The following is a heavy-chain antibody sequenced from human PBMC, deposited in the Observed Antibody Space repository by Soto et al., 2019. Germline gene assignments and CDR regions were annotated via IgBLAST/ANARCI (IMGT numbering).Heavy chain of an antibody. CDR3: ARDRQNDFWSGYWNYYYYGMDV. D-gene: IGHD3-3*01. Sequence: SDTLSLTCTVSGGSISSGGYYWSWIRQHPGKGLEWIGYIYYSGSTYYNPSLKSRVTISVDTPKNQFSLKLSSVTAADTAVYYCARDRQNDFWSGYWNYYYYGMDVWGQGTTVTVSS. CDR1: GGSISSGGYY. V-gene: IGHV4-31*03. J-gene: IGHJ6*02. CDR2: IYYSGST.